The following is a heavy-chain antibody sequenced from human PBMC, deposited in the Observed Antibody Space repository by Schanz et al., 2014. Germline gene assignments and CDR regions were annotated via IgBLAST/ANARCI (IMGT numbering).Heavy chain of an antibody. CDR3: ARVHIATYHYNSPGAFDI. Sequence: QGQLVESGGGVVQPGKSLRLSCATSGFIFRSFGIHWVRQAPGKGLEWVAVIWSDGTNEYYADSVKGRFTISGDSSKNTLYLQMNSLRAEDTAIYYCARVHIATYHYNSPGAFDIWGQGTRVTVSS. J-gene: IGHJ3*02. V-gene: IGHV3-33*01. CDR2: IWSDGTNE. CDR1: GFIFRSFG. D-gene: IGHD3-10*01.